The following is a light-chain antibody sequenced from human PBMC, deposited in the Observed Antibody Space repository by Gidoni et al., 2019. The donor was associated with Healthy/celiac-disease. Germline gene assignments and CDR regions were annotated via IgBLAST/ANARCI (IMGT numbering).Light chain of an antibody. CDR2: WAS. J-gene: IGKJ4*01. CDR1: QSVLYSSNNKNY. V-gene: IGKV4-1*01. Sequence: DIVMTQSPDSLAVSLGERATINCKSRQSVLYSSNNKNYLAWYQQKPGQHPKLLIYWASTRESGVPDRFSGSGSGTEFTLTISSLQAEDVAVYYCQQYYSTPLTFGGGTKVEIK. CDR3: QQYYSTPLT.